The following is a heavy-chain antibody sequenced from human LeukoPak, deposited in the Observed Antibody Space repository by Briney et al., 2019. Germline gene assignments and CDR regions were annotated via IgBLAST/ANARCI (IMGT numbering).Heavy chain of an antibody. J-gene: IGHJ3*02. CDR2: ISNEGSHT. V-gene: IGHV3-74*01. CDR1: GFTFSSYW. D-gene: IGHD3-22*01. Sequence: PGGSLRLSCAASGFTFSSYWMHWVRQPPGKGLVWVARISNEGSHTFYADSVKGRFAMSRDNTKDTLYLQMNSLRVEDTAVYFCARGLSLSGYLDAFDIWGQGTMVTVSS. CDR3: ARGLSLSGYLDAFDI.